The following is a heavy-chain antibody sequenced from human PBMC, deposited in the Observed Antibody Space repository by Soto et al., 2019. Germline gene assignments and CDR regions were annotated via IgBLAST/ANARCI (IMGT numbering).Heavy chain of an antibody. Sequence: SETLSLTCIVSGDSVTSGSYYWTWLRQPPGKGLEWIGYISYTGCTKYNPSLQSRVTISVDTSKNDFSLNLSSVTAADTAVYFCAREWGLLPYYVMNVWGHGTAVTVSS. CDR1: GDSVTSGSYY. CDR3: AREWGLLPYYVMNV. CDR2: ISYTGCT. J-gene: IGHJ6*02. V-gene: IGHV4-61*03. D-gene: IGHD7-27*01.